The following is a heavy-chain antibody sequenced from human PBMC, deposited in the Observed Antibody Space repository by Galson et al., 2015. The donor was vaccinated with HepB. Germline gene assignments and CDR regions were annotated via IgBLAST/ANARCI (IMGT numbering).Heavy chain of an antibody. J-gene: IGHJ4*02. CDR1: GFPFTNFG. CDR2: ISHDASFT. V-gene: IGHV3-30*03. CDR3: ARDITVASNRYFDS. Sequence: SLRLSCAASGFPFTNFGIHWVRQRPGKGLEWVAVISHDASFTFYADSVKGRFTVSRDNSKNTLYLQMNGLRPEDTAVYYCARDITVASNRYFDSWGQGTLVTVSS. D-gene: IGHD6-19*01.